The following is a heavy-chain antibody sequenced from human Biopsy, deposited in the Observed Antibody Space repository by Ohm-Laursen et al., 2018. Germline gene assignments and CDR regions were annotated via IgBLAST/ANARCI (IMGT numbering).Heavy chain of an antibody. J-gene: IGHJ4*02. D-gene: IGHD3-3*01. Sequence: ASVKVSCKSSGYTFTNYAINWVRQAPGQGLEWLGWISVKTGNTNYTQKLQGRVTMTTNTSTNTAYMELRSLRSDDTALYYCAREGTSVTFFGKISDYYFDFWGPGTVVTVSS. CDR1: GYTFTNYA. V-gene: IGHV1-18*01. CDR2: ISVKTGNT. CDR3: AREGTSVTFFGKISDYYFDF.